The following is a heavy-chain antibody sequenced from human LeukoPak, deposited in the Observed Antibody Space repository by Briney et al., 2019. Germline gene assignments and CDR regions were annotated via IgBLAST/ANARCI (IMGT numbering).Heavy chain of an antibody. Sequence: GASVKVSCKASGGTISSYAISWVRQAPGQGLEWMGGIIPIFGTANYAQKFQGRVTITADESTSTAYMELSSLRSEDTAVYYCARGDLGYCSGGSCYTTDYWGQGTLVTVSS. CDR2: IIPIFGTA. CDR1: GGTISSYA. CDR3: ARGDLGYCSGGSCYTTDY. J-gene: IGHJ4*02. D-gene: IGHD2-15*01. V-gene: IGHV1-69*13.